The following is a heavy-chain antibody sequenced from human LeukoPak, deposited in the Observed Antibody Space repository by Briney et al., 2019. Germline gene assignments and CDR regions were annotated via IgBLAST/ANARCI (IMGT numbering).Heavy chain of an antibody. V-gene: IGHV4-61*02. Sequence: SQTLSLTCTVSGDSISSGDYYWSWIRQPAGKGLEWIGRIYTSGSTNYNPSLKSRVTMSVDTSKNQFSLKLSSVTAADTAVYYCARDPGSGSYIWFDPWGQGTLVTVSS. CDR2: IYTSGST. CDR1: GDSISSGDYY. J-gene: IGHJ5*02. D-gene: IGHD3-10*01. CDR3: ARDPGSGSYIWFDP.